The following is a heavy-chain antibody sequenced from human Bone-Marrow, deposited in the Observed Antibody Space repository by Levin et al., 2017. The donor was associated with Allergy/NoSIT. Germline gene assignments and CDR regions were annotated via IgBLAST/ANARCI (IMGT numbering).Heavy chain of an antibody. CDR3: ARLHYGRETFEI. J-gene: IGHJ3*02. CDR1: GDAITSDEYY. CDR2: IYYSGGT. V-gene: IGHV4-30-4*01. D-gene: IGHD4-17*01. Sequence: PSETLSLTCTVSGDAITSDEYYWSWIRQSPGKGLECVGYIYYSGGTYYNPSLQSRSAMSVDTSKNQFSLRLTSVTAADTATYYCARLHYGRETFEIWGQGTTVTVSS.